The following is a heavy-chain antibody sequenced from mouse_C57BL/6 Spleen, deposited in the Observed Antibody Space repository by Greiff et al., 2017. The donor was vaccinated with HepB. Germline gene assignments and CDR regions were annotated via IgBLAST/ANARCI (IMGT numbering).Heavy chain of an antibody. J-gene: IGHJ4*01. D-gene: IGHD2-1*01. CDR1: GYTFTGYW. V-gene: IGHV1-9*01. CDR3: ARGEGNYGLYYYAMDY. CDR2: ILPGSGST. Sequence: QVQLKQSGAELMKPGASVKLSCKATGYTFTGYWIEWVKQRPGHGLEWIGEILPGSGSTNYNEKFKGKATFTADTSSNTAYMQLSSLTTEDSAIYYCARGEGNYGLYYYAMDYWGQGTSVTVSS.